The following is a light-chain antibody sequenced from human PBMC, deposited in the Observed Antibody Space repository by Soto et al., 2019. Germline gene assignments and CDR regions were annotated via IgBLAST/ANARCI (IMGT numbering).Light chain of an antibody. CDR3: QSYDSSNVV. CDR2: EDN. Sequence: NFVLTQQHSVSESPGKTITISCTRSSGSIASNYVQWYQQRPGSAPTTVIYEDNQRPSGVPDRFSGSIDSSSNSASLTISGLKTEDEADYYCQSYDSSNVVFGGGTKLTVL. V-gene: IGLV6-57*04. J-gene: IGLJ2*01. CDR1: SGSIASNY.